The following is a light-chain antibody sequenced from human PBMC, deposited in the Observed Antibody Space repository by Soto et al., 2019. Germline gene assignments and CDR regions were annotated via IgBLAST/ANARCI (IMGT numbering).Light chain of an antibody. V-gene: IGKV3-20*01. CDR1: QSVSNNY. Sequence: EKVMTLSPAALSLSTGERATLSCRASQSVSNNYLAWYQQKPGQAPRLLIYGASNRATGIPDRFSGSGSGTDFTLTISRLEPEDFGVYFCQQYNDWLWTFGQGTKL. J-gene: IGKJ1*01. CDR2: GAS. CDR3: QQYNDWLWT.